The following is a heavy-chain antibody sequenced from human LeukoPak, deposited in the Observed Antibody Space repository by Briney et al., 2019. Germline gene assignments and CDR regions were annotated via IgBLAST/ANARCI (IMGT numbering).Heavy chain of an antibody. CDR3: VIGVGWQPDY. V-gene: IGHV4-59*02. J-gene: IGHJ4*02. Sequence: SETLSLTCTVFGDSVTGYYLNWVRQPPGKGLEWIGHIYKIGTTNYNPSLKSRLTISADTSKNQFSLKLRSVTAADTAVYYCVIGVGWQPDYWGQGDLVTVSS. CDR1: GDSVTGYY. D-gene: IGHD2-15*01. CDR2: IYKIGTT.